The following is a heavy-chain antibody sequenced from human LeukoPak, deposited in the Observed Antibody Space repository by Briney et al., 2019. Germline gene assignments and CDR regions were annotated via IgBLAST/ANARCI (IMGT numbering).Heavy chain of an antibody. J-gene: IGHJ3*02. CDR2: IYTSGST. Sequence: SETLSLTCTVSGDSISSYYWNWIRQPAGKGLEWIGRIYTSGSTNYNPSLKSRVTMSIDTSKNQFSLKLSSVTAADTAVYYCARERHYYDSSGYYWAFDIWGQGTMVTVSS. CDR1: GDSISSYY. D-gene: IGHD3-22*01. V-gene: IGHV4-4*07. CDR3: ARERHYYDSSGYYWAFDI.